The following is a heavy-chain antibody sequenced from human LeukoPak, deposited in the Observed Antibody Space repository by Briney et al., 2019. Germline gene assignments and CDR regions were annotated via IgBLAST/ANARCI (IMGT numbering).Heavy chain of an antibody. CDR3: ATATVTTSNTAFDY. CDR2: ISSSSSTI. J-gene: IGHJ4*02. D-gene: IGHD4-17*01. CDR1: GFTFSSYS. Sequence: GGSLRLSCAASGFTFSSYSMNWVRQAPGKGLEWVSYISSSSSTIYYADSVKGRFTISRDNAKNSLYLQMNSLRAEDTAVYYCATATVTTSNTAFDYWGQGTLVTVSS. V-gene: IGHV3-48*01.